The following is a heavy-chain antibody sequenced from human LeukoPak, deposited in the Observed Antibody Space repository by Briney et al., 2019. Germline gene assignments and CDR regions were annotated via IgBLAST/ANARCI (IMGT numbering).Heavy chain of an antibody. CDR1: GGSFSGYY. CDR3: ARPRSYSSSSGYGY. V-gene: IGHV4-34*01. Sequence: PSETLSLTCAVYGGSFSGYYWSWIRQPPGKGLEWIGEINHSGSTNYNPSLKSRVTISVDTSKNQFSLKLSSVTAADTAVYYCARPRSYSSSSGYGYWGQGTLVTVSS. D-gene: IGHD6-6*01. CDR2: INHSGST. J-gene: IGHJ4*02.